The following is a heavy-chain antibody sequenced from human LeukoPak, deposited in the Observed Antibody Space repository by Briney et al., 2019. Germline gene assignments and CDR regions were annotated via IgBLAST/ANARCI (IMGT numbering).Heavy chain of an antibody. V-gene: IGHV3-74*01. D-gene: IGHD2-15*01. J-gene: IGHJ4*02. Sequence: GGSLRLSCAASGFTLSSYWMHWVRQAPGKALVWVPHINGDGSSTSYADSVKGRVTISRDNAKNTLYLQINSLTAEDSAVYYCARDRSYNLDYWGQGALVTVSS. CDR3: ARDRSYNLDY. CDR1: GFTLSSYW. CDR2: INGDGSST.